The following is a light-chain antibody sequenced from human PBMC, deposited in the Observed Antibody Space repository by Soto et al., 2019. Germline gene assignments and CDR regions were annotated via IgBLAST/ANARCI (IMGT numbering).Light chain of an antibody. CDR1: QDIRAN. V-gene: IGKV1-33*01. CDR2: DAS. J-gene: IGKJ5*01. Sequence: GDTVTITCQARQDIRANVIWYQQKPGEAPNCLIYDASPSESWVAPRVSGTGSGTHFTFTIISLQPEDFGTYYWQQYDSVPITFGQGTRLYI. CDR3: QQYDSVPIT.